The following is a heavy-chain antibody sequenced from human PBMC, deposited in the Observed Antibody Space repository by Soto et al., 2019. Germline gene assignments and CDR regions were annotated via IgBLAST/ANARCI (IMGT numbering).Heavy chain of an antibody. D-gene: IGHD1-26*01. Sequence: QVQLQESGPGLVKPSETLSLTCTVSGGSISSYYWSWIRQPPGKGLEWIGNLNYSGSTNYNPSLKSRVTISVDTSKNQFSLKLSSVTAADTAVYYCAMGFYYFDYWGQGTLVTVSS. CDR1: GGSISSYY. CDR3: AMGFYYFDY. CDR2: LNYSGST. V-gene: IGHV4-59*01. J-gene: IGHJ4*02.